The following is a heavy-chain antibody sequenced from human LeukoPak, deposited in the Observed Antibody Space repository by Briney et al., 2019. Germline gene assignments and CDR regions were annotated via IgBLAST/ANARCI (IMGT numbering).Heavy chain of an antibody. V-gene: IGHV3-7*01. J-gene: IGHJ4*02. D-gene: IGHD3-16*01. CDR2: INQGGSVL. CDR1: GFTFSRSW. CDR3: AKLLGDVTTLDY. Sequence: GGSLRLSCAGSGFTFSRSWMTWVRQAPGKGLEWVASINQGGSVLHNMDSVKGRFTISRDNAENSVFLQMNNLRAEDTAVYYCAKLLGDVTTLDYWGQGTQVTVSS.